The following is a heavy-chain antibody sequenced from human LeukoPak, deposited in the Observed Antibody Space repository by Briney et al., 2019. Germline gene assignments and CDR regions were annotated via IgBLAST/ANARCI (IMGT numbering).Heavy chain of an antibody. Sequence: SETLSLTCTVSGGSISNYYWSWIRQPPGKGLEWIGYIYYSGSTNYNPSLKSRVTISVDTSKNQFSLKLSSVTAADTAVYYCARGYGSIAARPHFDYWGQGTLVTVSS. CDR2: IYYSGST. J-gene: IGHJ4*02. CDR3: ARGYGSIAARPHFDY. CDR1: GGSISNYY. D-gene: IGHD6-6*01. V-gene: IGHV4-59*01.